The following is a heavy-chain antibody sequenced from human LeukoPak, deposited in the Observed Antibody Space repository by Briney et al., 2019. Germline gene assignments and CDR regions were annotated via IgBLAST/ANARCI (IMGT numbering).Heavy chain of an antibody. CDR2: IYHSGST. D-gene: IGHD3-22*01. Sequence: SQTLFLTCAVSAGSISSGGYSWSWIRQPPGKGLEWIGYIYHSGSTYYNPSLKSRVTISVDRSKNQFSLKLSSVTAADTAVYYCARGRRYYYDSSGPLDYWGQGTLVTVSS. CDR3: ARGRRYYYDSSGPLDY. V-gene: IGHV4-30-2*01. J-gene: IGHJ4*02. CDR1: AGSISSGGYS.